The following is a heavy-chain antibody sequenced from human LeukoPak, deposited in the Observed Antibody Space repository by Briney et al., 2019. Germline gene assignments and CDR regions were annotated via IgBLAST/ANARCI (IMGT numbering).Heavy chain of an antibody. V-gene: IGHV3-66*01. CDR3: ARDQVPALAN. J-gene: IGHJ4*02. CDR1: GFTFSSYS. CDR2: IYSGGGT. D-gene: IGHD5-18*01. Sequence: PGGSLRLSCAASGFTFSSYSMNWVRQAPGKGLEWVSIIYSGGGTYYADSVKGRFTISRDNSKNTLYLQMNSLRAEDTAVYYCARDQVPALANWGQGTLVTVSS.